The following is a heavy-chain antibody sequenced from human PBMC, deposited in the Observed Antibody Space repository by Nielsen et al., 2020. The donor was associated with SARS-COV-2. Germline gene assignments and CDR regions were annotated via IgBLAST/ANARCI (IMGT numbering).Heavy chain of an antibody. J-gene: IGHJ4*02. CDR3: AKPSSGWYAVF. D-gene: IGHD6-19*01. Sequence: GGSLRLSCEASGITFSSYAMSWVRQAPGKGLEWVSAISGSGGSTYYADSVKGRFTISRDNSKNTLYLQMNSLRAEDTAVYYCAKPSSGWYAVFWGQGTLVTVSS. CDR1: GITFSSYA. V-gene: IGHV3-23*01. CDR2: ISGSGGST.